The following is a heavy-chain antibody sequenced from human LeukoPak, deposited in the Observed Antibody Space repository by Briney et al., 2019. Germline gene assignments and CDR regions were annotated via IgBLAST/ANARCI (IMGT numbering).Heavy chain of an antibody. CDR3: ARAPSSSSYYSSGWYWFDP. Sequence: GESLKISCKGSGYSFTSYWIGWVRQMPGKGLEWMVIIYPGDSDTRYSPSFQGQVTISADKSISTAYLQWSSLKASDTGMYYCARAPSSSSYYSSGWYWFDPWGQGTLVTVSS. V-gene: IGHV5-51*01. J-gene: IGHJ5*02. CDR2: IYPGDSDT. D-gene: IGHD6-19*01. CDR1: GYSFTSYW.